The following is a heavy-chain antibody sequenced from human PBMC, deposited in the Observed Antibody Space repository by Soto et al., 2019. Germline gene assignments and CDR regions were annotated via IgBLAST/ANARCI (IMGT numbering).Heavy chain of an antibody. J-gene: IGHJ6*02. CDR1: GFTFSSYG. CDR3: AMGVVGATTWTSNYYYGMDV. V-gene: IGHV3-30*03. Sequence: GGSLRLSCAASGFTFSSYGMHWVRQAPGKGLEWVAVISYDGSNKYYADSVKGRFTISRDNSQNTLYLQMNSLRAEDTAVYYCAMGVVGATTWTSNYYYGMDVWGQGTTVTVSS. CDR2: ISYDGSNK. D-gene: IGHD1-26*01.